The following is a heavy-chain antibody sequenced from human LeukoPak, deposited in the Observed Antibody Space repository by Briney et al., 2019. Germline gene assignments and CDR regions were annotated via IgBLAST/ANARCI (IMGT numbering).Heavy chain of an antibody. J-gene: IGHJ4*02. CDR1: GDSIRNYY. D-gene: IGHD6-19*01. CDR2: MYYSGST. Sequence: TSETLPLTCTVSGDSIRNYYWSWIRQPPGKGLEWIGSMYYSGSTYYNPSLKSRVTISVDTSKNQFSLKLNSVTAADTAVYFCARHSGSGWLFDYWGQGTLVTVSS. V-gene: IGHV4-39*01. CDR3: ARHSGSGWLFDY.